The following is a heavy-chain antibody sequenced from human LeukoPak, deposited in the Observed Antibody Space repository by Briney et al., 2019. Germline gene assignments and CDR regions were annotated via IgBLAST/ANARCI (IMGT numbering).Heavy chain of an antibody. CDR3: ARVGGRYYDFWSGSKAGYFDY. V-gene: IGHV3-48*04. J-gene: IGHJ4*02. CDR1: GFTFSSYS. D-gene: IGHD3-3*01. Sequence: GGSLRLSCAASGFTFSSYSMNWVRQAPEKGLEWVSYISSSSSTIYYADSVKGRFTISRDNAKNSLYLQMNSLRAEDTAVYYCARVGGRYYDFWSGSKAGYFDYWGQGTLVTVSS. CDR2: ISSSSSTI.